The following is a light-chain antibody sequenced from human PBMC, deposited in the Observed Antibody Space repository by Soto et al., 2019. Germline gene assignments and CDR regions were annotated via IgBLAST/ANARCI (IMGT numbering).Light chain of an antibody. CDR3: QQYNNWPPTKT. CDR1: QSVSSN. J-gene: IGKJ1*01. V-gene: IGKV3-15*01. Sequence: EIVMTQSPATLSVSPGERATLSCRASQSVSSNLAWYQQKPGQAPRLLINGASTRATGIPARFSGSGSGTEFTLTISSLQSEDFAVYYCQQYNNWPPTKTFGQGTKVDIK. CDR2: GAS.